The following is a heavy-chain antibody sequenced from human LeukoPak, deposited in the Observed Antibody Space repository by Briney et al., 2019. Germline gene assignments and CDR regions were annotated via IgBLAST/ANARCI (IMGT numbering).Heavy chain of an antibody. V-gene: IGHV3-23*01. J-gene: IGHJ5*01. D-gene: IGHD6-13*01. Sequence: GGSLRLSCAASGFTFSSYAMSWVRQAPGKGLEWLSAISGSGGSTYYADSVKGRFTISRDNSKNTLYLQMNSLRAEDTAVYYCARPYSISWELDSWGQGTLVTVSS. CDR3: ARPYSISWELDS. CDR2: ISGSGGST. CDR1: GFTFSSYA.